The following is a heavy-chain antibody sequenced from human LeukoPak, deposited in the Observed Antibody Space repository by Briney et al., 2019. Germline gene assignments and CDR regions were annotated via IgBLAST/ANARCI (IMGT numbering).Heavy chain of an antibody. V-gene: IGHV3-7*01. CDR1: GFDLRSHW. D-gene: IGHD3-10*01. Sequence: GGSLRLSCVASGFDLRSHWMSWVRQAPGKGLEWVANINQDGSEKSYVDSVKGRFTISRDDARNSVYLQMSSLRVEDTAVYYCAREGKLVWYFDLWGRGTPVTVSS. CDR3: AREGKLVWYFDL. CDR2: INQDGSEK. J-gene: IGHJ2*01.